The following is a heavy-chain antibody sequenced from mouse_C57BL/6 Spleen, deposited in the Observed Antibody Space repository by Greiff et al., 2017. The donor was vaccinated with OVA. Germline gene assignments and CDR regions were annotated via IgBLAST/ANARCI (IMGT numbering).Heavy chain of an antibody. Sequence: EVMLVESGGGLVKPGGSLKLSCAASGFTFSSYAMSWVRQTPEKRLEWVATISDGGSYTYYTDNVKGRFTISRDNAKNNLYLQMSHLKSEDTAMYYCARDRDYDEGYAMDYWGQGTSVTVSS. CDR3: ARDRDYDEGYAMDY. D-gene: IGHD2-4*01. V-gene: IGHV5-4*01. CDR1: GFTFSSYA. J-gene: IGHJ4*01. CDR2: ISDGGSYT.